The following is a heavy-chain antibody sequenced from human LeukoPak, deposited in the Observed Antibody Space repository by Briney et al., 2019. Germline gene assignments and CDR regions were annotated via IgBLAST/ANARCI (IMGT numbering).Heavy chain of an antibody. CDR2: ISYDGSNK. CDR3: ASSGWANPV. V-gene: IGHV3-30-3*01. J-gene: IGHJ6*02. CDR1: GFTFSSYA. D-gene: IGHD6-19*01. Sequence: PGRSLRLSCVASGFTFSSYAMHWVRQAPGKGLEWVAVISYDGSNKYYADSVKGRFTISRDNSKNTLYLQMNSLRAEDTAVYYCASSGWANPVWGQGTTVTVSS.